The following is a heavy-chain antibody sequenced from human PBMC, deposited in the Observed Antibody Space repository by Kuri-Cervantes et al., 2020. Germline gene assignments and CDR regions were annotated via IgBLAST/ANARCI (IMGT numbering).Heavy chain of an antibody. D-gene: IGHD3-10*01. CDR3: ARGAGSLDSGRI. CDR2: IEGSASGT. V-gene: IGHV3-23*01. Sequence: GESLKISCAASGITFSSYAMNWVRQAPGKGLEWVSGIEGSASGTYYADSVKGRFTISRDNSKNTLYLQMNSLRAEDTAVYYCARGAGSLDSGRIWGQGTLVTVSS. J-gene: IGHJ4*02. CDR1: GITFSSYA.